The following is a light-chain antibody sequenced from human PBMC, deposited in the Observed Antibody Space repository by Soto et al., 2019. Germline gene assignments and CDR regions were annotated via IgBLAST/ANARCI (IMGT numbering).Light chain of an antibody. CDR2: DAS. CDR1: QIVSSYY. V-gene: IGKV3-20*01. J-gene: IGKJ1*01. CDR3: QQYATSPRT. Sequence: EIVLTQSPGTLSLFPGERATLSCWASQIVSSYYLAWYQQKPGQAPRLLIYDASSRATGIPDRFSGSGFGTDFTLTISRLEPEDFAVYYCQQYATSPRTFGQGTKVDIK.